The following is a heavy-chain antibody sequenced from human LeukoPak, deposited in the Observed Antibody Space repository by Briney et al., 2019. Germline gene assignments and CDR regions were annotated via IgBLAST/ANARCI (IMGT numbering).Heavy chain of an antibody. CDR2: INPNSGGT. V-gene: IGHV1-2*02. CDR1: GYTFTGYY. Sequence: ASVKVSCKASGYTFTGYYMHWVRQAPGQGLEWMGWINPNSGGTNYAQKFQGRVTMTRDTSISTAYMELSRLRSDDTAAYYCAGARRGYCSGGSCYSNYYGMDVWGQGTTVTVSS. CDR3: AGARRGYCSGGSCYSNYYGMDV. D-gene: IGHD2-15*01. J-gene: IGHJ6*02.